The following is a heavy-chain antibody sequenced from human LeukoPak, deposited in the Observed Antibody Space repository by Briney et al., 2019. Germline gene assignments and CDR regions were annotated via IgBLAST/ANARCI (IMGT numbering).Heavy chain of an antibody. J-gene: IGHJ4*02. CDR3: ARVLHAPKFIDS. D-gene: IGHD2-8*01. CDR2: VFQLQTVRT. CDR1: GSSITSTYY. V-gene: IGHV4-38-2*02. Sequence: SETLSQTCTVSGSSITSTYYWAWFRQPPGKGLEWIATVFQLQTVRTFYNPSLESRITMSLDTSQNQFSLNLTSVTAADTALYFCARVLHAPKFIDSLRQATLVTVSS.